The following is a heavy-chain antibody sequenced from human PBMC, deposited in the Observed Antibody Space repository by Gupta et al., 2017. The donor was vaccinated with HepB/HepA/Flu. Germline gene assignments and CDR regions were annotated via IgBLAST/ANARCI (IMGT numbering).Heavy chain of an antibody. CDR3: ARRSGSYNDWFDP. J-gene: IGHJ5*02. Sequence: QLQLQESGPGLVKPSATLSLTCTVLGCSISSSSYYWGWIRQPPGKGLEWIGSIYYSGSHYYNPSLKSRVTISVDTSKNQFSLKLSSVTAADTAVYYCARRSGSYNDWFDPWGQGTLVTVSS. V-gene: IGHV4-39*01. CDR1: GCSISSSSYY. D-gene: IGHD1-26*01. CDR2: IYYSGSH.